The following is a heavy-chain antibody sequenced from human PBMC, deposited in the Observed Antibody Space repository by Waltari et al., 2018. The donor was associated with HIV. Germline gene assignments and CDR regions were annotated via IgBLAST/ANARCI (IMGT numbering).Heavy chain of an antibody. Sequence: QVQLQQWGAILVRPSETLSLICTVSGGSLSSSSWTWIRQPPGKGLGWLGEIYQSGVRNYSPSLTSRISMSRNTSNNKVSLRLSSVTATDTAVYYCARGYGGAVALDIWGQGTFVTVSS. CDR2: IYQSGVR. D-gene: IGHD4-17*01. CDR1: GGSLSSSS. V-gene: IGHV4-34*02. J-gene: IGHJ3*02. CDR3: ARGYGGAVALDI.